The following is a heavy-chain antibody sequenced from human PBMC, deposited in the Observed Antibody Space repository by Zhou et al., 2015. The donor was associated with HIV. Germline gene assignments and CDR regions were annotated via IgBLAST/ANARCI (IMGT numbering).Heavy chain of an antibody. V-gene: IGHV1-69*01. D-gene: IGHD1-26*01. J-gene: IGHJ2*01. Sequence: QVQLVQSGAEVKKPGSSVKVSCKASGGSFSNYAISWVRQAPGQGLEYMGGITPIFGTTNYAQKFQGRVTITADESTSTAYMELSSLRSEDTAVYYCARSHSGSYPEGDWYFDLWGRGTLVTVSS. CDR2: ITPIFGTT. CDR3: ARSHSGSYPEGDWYFDL. CDR1: GGSFSNYA.